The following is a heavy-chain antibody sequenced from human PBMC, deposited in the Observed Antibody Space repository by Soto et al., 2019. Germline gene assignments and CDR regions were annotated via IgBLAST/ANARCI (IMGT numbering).Heavy chain of an antibody. V-gene: IGHV3-15*01. J-gene: IGHJ4*02. CDR2: VKSSSDGGAI. CDR1: GFSFSSAW. D-gene: IGHD6-6*01. CDR3: TDFAR. Sequence: PGGSLRLSWVSSGFSFSSAWMSWVRQAPGKGLEWVARVKSSSDGGAIHYAAPVKGRFTISRDDAGGMLYLQMNGLKNEDSAVYYCTDFARWGQGPSVTVSS.